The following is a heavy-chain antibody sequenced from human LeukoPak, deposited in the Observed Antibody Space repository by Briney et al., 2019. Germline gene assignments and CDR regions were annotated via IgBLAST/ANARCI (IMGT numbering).Heavy chain of an antibody. D-gene: IGHD2-2*01. Sequence: SVKVSCKASGGTFSSYAISWVRQAPGQGLEWMGGIIPIFGTANYAQKFQGRVTITTDESTSTAYMELSSLRSEDTAVYYCARDRYCSSTSCQGRTYYYYYYMDVWGKGTTVTVSS. J-gene: IGHJ6*03. CDR3: ARDRYCSSTSCQGRTYYYYYYMDV. CDR2: IIPIFGTA. V-gene: IGHV1-69*05. CDR1: GGTFSSYA.